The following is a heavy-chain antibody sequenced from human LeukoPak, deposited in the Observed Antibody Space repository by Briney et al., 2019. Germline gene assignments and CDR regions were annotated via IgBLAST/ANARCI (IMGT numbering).Heavy chain of an antibody. CDR2: ISSSSTYI. Sequence: PGGSLRLSCAASGFRFSSYEMNWVRQAPGKGLEWVSSISSSSTYIYYADSMKGRFTISRDNAKNSLYLQMNSLRAEDTAVYYCARGSSPGSYGSAYFFDYWGQGTLVTVSS. CDR3: ARGSSPGSYGSAYFFDY. J-gene: IGHJ4*02. D-gene: IGHD1-26*01. V-gene: IGHV3-21*01. CDR1: GFRFSSYE.